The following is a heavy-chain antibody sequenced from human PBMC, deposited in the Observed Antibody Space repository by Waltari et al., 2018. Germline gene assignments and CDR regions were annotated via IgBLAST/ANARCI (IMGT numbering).Heavy chain of an antibody. CDR1: GAIFTSNA. V-gene: IGHV3-23*01. CDR3: ARDPLNDYGGWDDY. CDR2: ISGSGGNT. D-gene: IGHD4-17*01. Sequence: EVQLLESGGTLVQPGGSLRVACAASGAIFTSNAFSWVRQAPGKGLEWVSSISGSGGNTYYAESVRGRFTISRDNSKNTVFLQMNSLRVDDTAVYYCARDPLNDYGGWDDYWGQGTLVTVSS. J-gene: IGHJ4*02.